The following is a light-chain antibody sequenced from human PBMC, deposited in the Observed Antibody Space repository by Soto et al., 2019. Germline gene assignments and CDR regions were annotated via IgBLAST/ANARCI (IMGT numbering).Light chain of an antibody. J-gene: IGKJ1*01. CDR2: HAS. Sequence: DIQMTQSPSTMSASIGDRVTITCRASQTINNWLAWYQQKPGKAPNLLIYHASNLETGVPSRFSGSASGTEFTLTISSLQPDDFATYYCQHYNSYPWTFGPGTKV. V-gene: IGKV1-5*01. CDR3: QHYNSYPWT. CDR1: QTINNW.